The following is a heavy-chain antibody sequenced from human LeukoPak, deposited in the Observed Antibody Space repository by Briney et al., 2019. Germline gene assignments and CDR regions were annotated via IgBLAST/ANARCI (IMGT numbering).Heavy chain of an antibody. CDR1: GYTLTELS. V-gene: IGHV1-24*01. D-gene: IGHD5-12*01. Sequence: ASVKVSCKVSGYTLTELSMHWVRQAPGKGLEWMGGFDPEDGETIYAQKFQGRVTMTRDTSTSTVYMELSSLRSEDTAVYYCARGGLKRRDGYNFSTYWGQGTLVTVSS. CDR3: ARGGLKRRDGYNFSTY. J-gene: IGHJ4*02. CDR2: FDPEDGET.